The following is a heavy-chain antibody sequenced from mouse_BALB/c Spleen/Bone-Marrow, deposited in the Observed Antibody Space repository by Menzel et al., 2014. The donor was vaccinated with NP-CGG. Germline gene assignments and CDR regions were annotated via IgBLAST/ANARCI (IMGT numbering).Heavy chain of an antibody. D-gene: IGHD2-3*01. CDR3: ARYDGYFDY. J-gene: IGHJ2*01. CDR1: GYAFTDYL. V-gene: IGHV1-54*01. Sequence: VQVVESGAELVRPGTSVKVSCKASGYAFTDYLMEWLKQRPGQGLEWIGVINPGSGSTNYNEKFKDKATLTADKSSSTAYMQLSSPTSDDSAVYFCARYDGYFDYWGQGTILTVSS. CDR2: INPGSGST.